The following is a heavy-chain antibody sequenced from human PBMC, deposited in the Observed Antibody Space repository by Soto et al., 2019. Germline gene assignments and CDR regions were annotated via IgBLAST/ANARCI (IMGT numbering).Heavy chain of an antibody. CDR2: INHSGST. CDR3: ARDYDFWSGPGNRNFDY. Sequence: SETLSLTCAVYGGSFSGYYWSWIRQPPGKGLEWIGEINHSGSTNYNPSLKSRVTISVDTSKNQFSLKLSSVTAADTAVYYCARDYDFWSGPGNRNFDYWGQGTLVTVSS. J-gene: IGHJ4*02. V-gene: IGHV4-34*01. CDR1: GGSFSGYY. D-gene: IGHD3-3*01.